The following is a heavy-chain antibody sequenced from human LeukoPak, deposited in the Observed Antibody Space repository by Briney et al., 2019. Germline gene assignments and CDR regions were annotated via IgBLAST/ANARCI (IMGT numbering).Heavy chain of an antibody. V-gene: IGHV4-34*01. Sequence: SETLSLTCAVYGGSFSGYYWSWIRQPPGKGLEWIREINHSGSTNYNPSLKSRVTISVDTSKNQFPLKLSSVTAADTAVYYCARRFVDTAMVDWFDPWGQGTLVTVSS. CDR2: INHSGST. D-gene: IGHD5-18*01. CDR3: ARRFVDTAMVDWFDP. J-gene: IGHJ5*02. CDR1: GGSFSGYY.